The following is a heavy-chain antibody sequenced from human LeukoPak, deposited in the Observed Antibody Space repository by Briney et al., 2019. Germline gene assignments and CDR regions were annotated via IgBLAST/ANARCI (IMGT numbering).Heavy chain of an antibody. CDR2: ISGSGGST. D-gene: IGHD6-13*01. V-gene: IGHV3-23*01. CDR3: AKDLHEYSSSWYSQSGGRYYYYYMDV. CDR1: GFTFSSYA. J-gene: IGHJ6*03. Sequence: GGSLRLSCAASGFTFSSYAMSWVRQAPGKGLEWVSAISGSGGSTYYADSVKGRFTISRDNSKNTLYLQMNSLRAEDTAVYYCAKDLHEYSSSWYSQSGGRYYYYYMDVWGKGTTVTVSS.